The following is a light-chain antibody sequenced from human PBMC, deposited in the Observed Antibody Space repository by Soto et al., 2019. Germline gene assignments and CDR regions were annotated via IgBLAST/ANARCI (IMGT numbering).Light chain of an antibody. Sequence: EIVLTQSPGTLSLSPGERATLSCRASQSVSSSYLAWYQQKPGQAPRLLIYGASIRATGIPDRFSGSGSGTDFTLTIGRLEPEDFAVYYCQQYGSSPGTFGQGNKVEIK. CDR3: QQYGSSPGT. J-gene: IGKJ1*01. CDR1: QSVSSSY. V-gene: IGKV3-20*01. CDR2: GAS.